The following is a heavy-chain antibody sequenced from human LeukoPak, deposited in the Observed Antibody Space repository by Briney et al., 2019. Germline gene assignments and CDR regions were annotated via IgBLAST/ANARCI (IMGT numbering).Heavy chain of an antibody. V-gene: IGHV1-46*01. Sequence: ASVKVSCKASGYTFTSYYMHWVRQAPGQGLEWMGIINPSGGSTSYAQKFQGRVTITADKSTSTAYMELSSLRSEDTAVYYCAKVHTRGMIVVVMRYYFDYWSQGTLVTVSS. CDR3: AKVHTRGMIVVVMRYYFDY. J-gene: IGHJ4*02. CDR1: GYTFTSYY. CDR2: INPSGGST. D-gene: IGHD3-22*01.